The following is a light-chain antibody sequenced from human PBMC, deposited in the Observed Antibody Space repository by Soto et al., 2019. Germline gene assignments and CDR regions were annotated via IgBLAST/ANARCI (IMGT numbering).Light chain of an antibody. J-gene: IGKJ1*01. CDR1: QSVSSSH. CDR3: QQYGRSPWT. V-gene: IGKV3-20*01. CDR2: GAS. Sequence: EIVLTQSPGTLSLSPGERATLSCRASQSVSSSHLAWYQQKAGQAPRVLIYGASSRATGIPDRFSGSGSGTDFTLTISRLEPEDFAVYYCQQYGRSPWTFGQGTKVEIK.